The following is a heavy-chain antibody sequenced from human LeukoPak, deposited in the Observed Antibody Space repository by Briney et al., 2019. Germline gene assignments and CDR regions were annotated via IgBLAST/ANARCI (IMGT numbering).Heavy chain of an antibody. CDR1: GFTFSSYW. V-gene: IGHV3-7*01. D-gene: IGHD1-26*01. J-gene: IGHJ4*02. Sequence: GGSLRLSCAAPGFTFSSYWMAWVRQAPGKGLEWVANIKGDESARHQADSVKGRFTISRDNTRNSLYLQMTNLRGDDTAVYYCARDVVGSLDYWGQGTLVTASS. CDR2: IKGDESAR. CDR3: ARDVVGSLDY.